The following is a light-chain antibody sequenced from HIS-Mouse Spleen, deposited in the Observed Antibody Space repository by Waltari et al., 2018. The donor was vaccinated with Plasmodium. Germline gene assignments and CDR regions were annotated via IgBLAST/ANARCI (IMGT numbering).Light chain of an antibody. Sequence: SYELTQPPSVSVSPGQTARITCSGDALPKKYAYWYRQKSGQAPVRVIYEDSKRPSGIPERFSGSSSGTMATLTISGAQVEDEADYYCYSTDSSGNHRVFGGGTKLTVL. CDR3: YSTDSSGNHRV. V-gene: IGLV3-10*01. CDR1: ALPKKY. J-gene: IGLJ3*02. CDR2: EDS.